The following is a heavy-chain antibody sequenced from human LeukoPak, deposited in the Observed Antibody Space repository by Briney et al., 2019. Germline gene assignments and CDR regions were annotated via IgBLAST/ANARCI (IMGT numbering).Heavy chain of an antibody. CDR1: GFTFSSYS. Sequence: GGSLRLSCAASGFTFSSYSMNWVRQAPGKGLEWVSYISSSSSTIYYADSVKGRFTISRGNAKNSLYLQMNSLRDEDTAVYYCARGTVQHSGSLDWYFDLWGRGTLVTVSS. CDR3: ARGTVQHSGSLDWYFDL. V-gene: IGHV3-48*02. D-gene: IGHD3-10*01. CDR2: ISSSSSTI. J-gene: IGHJ2*01.